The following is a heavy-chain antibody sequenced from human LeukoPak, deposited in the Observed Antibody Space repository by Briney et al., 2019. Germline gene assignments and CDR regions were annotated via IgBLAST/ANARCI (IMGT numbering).Heavy chain of an antibody. CDR3: ARQGPRVYRYYYYYYMDV. CDR1: GYSFTSYW. J-gene: IGHJ6*03. Sequence: GESLKISCKGSGYSFTSYWIGWVRQMPGKGLEWMGIIYPGDSDTRYSPSFQGQVTISADKSISTAYLQWSSLKASDTAMYYCARQGPRVYRYYYYYYMDVWGKGTTVTVSS. D-gene: IGHD1-26*01. V-gene: IGHV5-51*01. CDR2: IYPGDSDT.